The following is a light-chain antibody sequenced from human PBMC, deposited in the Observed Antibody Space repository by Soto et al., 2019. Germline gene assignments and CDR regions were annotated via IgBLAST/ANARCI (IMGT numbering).Light chain of an antibody. CDR1: SSDVGGYNY. Sequence: QSALTQPPSASGSPGQSVTISCTGTSSDVGGYNYVSWYQQHPGKAPKVMIYEVSKRPSGVPDRFSGSKSGNTASLTVSGLQAEDEAAYYCSSNAGSNNLVFGGGTKLTVL. CDR2: EVS. V-gene: IGLV2-8*01. CDR3: SSNAGSNNLV. J-gene: IGLJ2*01.